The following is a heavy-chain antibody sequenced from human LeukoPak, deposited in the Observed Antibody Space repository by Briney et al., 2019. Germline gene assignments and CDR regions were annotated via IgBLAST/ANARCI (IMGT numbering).Heavy chain of an antibody. CDR3: ARYHSGYDDY. CDR2: VYYSGST. CDR1: GGSVSISSYY. V-gene: IGHV4-39*07. D-gene: IGHD5-12*01. Sequence: SETLSLTCTVSGGSVSISSYYWGWIRQPPGKGLEWIGSVYYSGSTYYNPSLKSRVTISVDTSKNQFSLKLSSVTAADTAVYYCARYHSGYDDYWGQGTLVTVSS. J-gene: IGHJ4*02.